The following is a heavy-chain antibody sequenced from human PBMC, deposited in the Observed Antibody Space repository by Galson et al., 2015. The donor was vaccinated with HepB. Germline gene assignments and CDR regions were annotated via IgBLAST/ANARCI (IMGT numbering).Heavy chain of an antibody. V-gene: IGHV3-20*04. CDR3: ARDTSRAVAGYGSGY. CDR2: INWNGGST. J-gene: IGHJ4*02. D-gene: IGHD6-19*01. CDR1: GFTFDDYG. Sequence: SLRLSCAASGFTFDDYGMSWVRQAPGKGLEWVSGINWNGGSTGYADSVKGRFTISRDNAKNSLYLQMNSLRAEDTALYYCARDTSRAVAGYGSGYWGQGTLVTVSS.